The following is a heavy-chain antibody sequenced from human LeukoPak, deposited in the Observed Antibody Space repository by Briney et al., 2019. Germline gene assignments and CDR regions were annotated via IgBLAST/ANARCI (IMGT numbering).Heavy chain of an antibody. CDR2: ISXXGGSX. V-gene: IGHV3-23*01. J-gene: IGHJ4*02. D-gene: IGHD2-21*01. Sequence: PGGPLRLSXAASGFTFSXXXXXXVXXXXXXXXXXXSAISXXGGSXYYXXXXXXXXTXXXDNSKNTVYLQMNSLRVVDTAVYYCAKDLIRLGLWDYWGQGTLVTVSS. CDR3: AKDLIRLGLWDY. CDR1: GFTFSXXX.